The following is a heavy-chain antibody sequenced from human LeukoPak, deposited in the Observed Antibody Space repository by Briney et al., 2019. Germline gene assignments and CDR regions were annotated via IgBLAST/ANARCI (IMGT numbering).Heavy chain of an antibody. CDR3: ATPADTTLDY. D-gene: IGHD5-18*01. CDR1: GFTFDDYA. J-gene: IGHJ4*02. CDR2: ISWNSGSI. V-gene: IGHV3-9*01. Sequence: GGSLRLSCAASGFTFDDYAMHWVRQAPGKGLEWVSGISWNSGSIGYADSVKGRFTISRDNAKNSLYLQMNSLRAEDTALYYCATPADTTLDYWGQGTLVTVSS.